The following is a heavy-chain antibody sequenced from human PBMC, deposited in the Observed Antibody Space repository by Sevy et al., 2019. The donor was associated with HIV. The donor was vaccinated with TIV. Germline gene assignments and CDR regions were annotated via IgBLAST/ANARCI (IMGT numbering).Heavy chain of an antibody. Sequence: GGSLRLSCAASGFTFSSYWMSWVRQAPGKGLEWVANIKQDGSEKYYVDSVKGRFTISRDNAKNSLYLQMNSLRAEDTAVHYCARDYDYVWGSYGMDVWGQGTTVTVSS. CDR1: GFTFSSYW. CDR2: IKQDGSEK. CDR3: ARDYDYVWGSYGMDV. V-gene: IGHV3-7*01. D-gene: IGHD3-16*01. J-gene: IGHJ6*02.